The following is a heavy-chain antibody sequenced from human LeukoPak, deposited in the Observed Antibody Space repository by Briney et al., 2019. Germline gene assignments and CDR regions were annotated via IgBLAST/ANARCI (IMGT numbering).Heavy chain of an antibody. V-gene: IGHV4-61*05. J-gene: IGHJ4*02. Sequence: SETLSLTCTVSGGSISSSTYYWGWIRQPPGKGLEWIGYIYYSGSTNYNPSLKSRVTISVDTSKNQFSLKLSSVTAADTAVYYCARPSSGSYYGFDYWGQGTLVTVSS. D-gene: IGHD1-26*01. CDR3: ARPSSGSYYGFDY. CDR1: GGSISSSTYY. CDR2: IYYSGST.